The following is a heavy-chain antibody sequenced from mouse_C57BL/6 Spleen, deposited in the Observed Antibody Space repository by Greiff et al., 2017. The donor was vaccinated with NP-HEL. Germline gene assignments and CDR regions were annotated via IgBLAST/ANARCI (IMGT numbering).Heavy chain of an antibody. CDR1: GYTFTSYW. CDR3: ATAQDYAMDY. CDR2: LDPSDGYT. D-gene: IGHD3-1*01. Sequence: VQLQQSGAELVKPGASVKLSCKASGYTFTSYWMQWVKQRPGQGLEWIGQLDPSDGYTNYNQKFKGKATLTVDTSSSTAYMQLSSLTSEDSAVYYCATAQDYAMDYWGQGTSVTVSS. J-gene: IGHJ4*01. V-gene: IGHV1-50*01.